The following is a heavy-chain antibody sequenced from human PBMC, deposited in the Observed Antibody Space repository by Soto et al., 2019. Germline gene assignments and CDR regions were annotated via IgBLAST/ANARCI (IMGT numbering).Heavy chain of an antibody. D-gene: IGHD6-13*01. V-gene: IGHV1-18*01. CDR1: GYTFTSYG. CDR2: ISAYNGNT. Sequence: ASVKVSCKASGYTFTSYGISWVRQAPGQGLEWMGWISAYNGNTNYAQKLQGRVTMTTDTSTSTAYMELRSLRSDDTAVYYCARIPEQLPPFFDAFDIWGQGTMVTVSS. J-gene: IGHJ3*02. CDR3: ARIPEQLPPFFDAFDI.